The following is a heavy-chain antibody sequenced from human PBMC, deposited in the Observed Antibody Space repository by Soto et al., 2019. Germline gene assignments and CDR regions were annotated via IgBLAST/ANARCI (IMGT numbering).Heavy chain of an antibody. CDR2: INHSGST. CDR1: GGSFSGYY. V-gene: IGHV4-34*01. CDR3: AREEGGYSSSADPFDY. D-gene: IGHD6-6*01. J-gene: IGHJ4*02. Sequence: SETLSLTCAVYGGSFSGYYWSWIRQPPGKGLEWIGEINHSGSTNYNPSLKSRVTISVDTSKNQFSLKLSSVTAADTAVYYCAREEGGYSSSADPFDYWGQGTLVTVSS.